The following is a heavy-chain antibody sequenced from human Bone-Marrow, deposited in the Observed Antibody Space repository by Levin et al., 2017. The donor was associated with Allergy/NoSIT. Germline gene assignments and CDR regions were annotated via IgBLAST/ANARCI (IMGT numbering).Heavy chain of an antibody. CDR3: ARGLEYSGLP. J-gene: IGHJ5*02. Sequence: LSLTCAASGFTFSTSTMNWVRQAPGKGLDWVSSITSSSSYIYYADSVKGRFTISRDNAKNSLYLQMNSLRVEDTAVYYCARGLEYSGLPWGQGTLVTVS. V-gene: IGHV3-21*01. CDR2: ITSSSSYI. D-gene: IGHD5-12*01. CDR1: GFTFSTST.